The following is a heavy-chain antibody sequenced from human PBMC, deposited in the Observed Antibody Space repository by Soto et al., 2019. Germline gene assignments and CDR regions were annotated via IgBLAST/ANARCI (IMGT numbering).Heavy chain of an antibody. J-gene: IGHJ5*02. Sequence: SETLSLTCAVSCGSISSGGYAWSWIRQPPGKGLEWIGYIYHSGSTYYNPSLKSRVTISVDRSKNQFSLKLSSVTAADTAVYYCARGGRITMIVVGPSPWFDPWGQGTLVTVSS. CDR1: CGSISSGGYA. V-gene: IGHV4-30-2*01. D-gene: IGHD3-22*01. CDR2: IYHSGST. CDR3: ARGGRITMIVVGPSPWFDP.